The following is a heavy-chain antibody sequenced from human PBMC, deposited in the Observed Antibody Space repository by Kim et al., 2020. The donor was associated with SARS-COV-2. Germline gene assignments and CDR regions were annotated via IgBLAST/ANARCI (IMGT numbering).Heavy chain of an antibody. V-gene: IGHV4-39*01. J-gene: IGHJ5*02. Sequence: SETLSLTCTVSGGSISSSSYYWGWIRQPPGKGLEWIGSIYYSGSTYYNPSLKSRVTISVDTSKNQFSLKLSSVTAADTAVYYCARHSIRVNYYGSGSYYTNWFDPWGQGTLVTVSS. CDR3: ARHSIRVNYYGSGSYYTNWFDP. CDR2: IYYSGST. D-gene: IGHD3-10*01. CDR1: GGSISSSSYY.